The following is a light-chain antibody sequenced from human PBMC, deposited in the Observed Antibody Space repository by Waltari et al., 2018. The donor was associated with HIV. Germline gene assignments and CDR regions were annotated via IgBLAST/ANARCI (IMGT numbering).Light chain of an antibody. V-gene: IGLV2-14*01. CDR1: TNDIAIYDL. Sequence: QSALTQPASVSGSPGQSTTISCTGATNDIAIYDLVSWYQKYPGKAPQLIIYGVNTRPSGISNRFSGSRSGNTASLTISALHGDDEADYYCSSYTDSDTLLFGGGTKLTVL. CDR2: GVN. J-gene: IGLJ2*01. CDR3: SSYTDSDTLL.